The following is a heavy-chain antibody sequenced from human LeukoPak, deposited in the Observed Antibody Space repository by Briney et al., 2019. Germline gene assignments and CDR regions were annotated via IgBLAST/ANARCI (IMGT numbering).Heavy chain of an antibody. D-gene: IGHD6-13*01. J-gene: IGHJ4*02. V-gene: IGHV4-34*01. CDR3: ARGLPGIAAAAYYFDY. Sequence: SETLSLTCAVYGGSSSGYYWSWIRQPPGKGLEWIGEINHSGSTNYNPSLKSRVTISVDTSKNQFSLKLSSVTAADTAVYYCARGLPGIAAAAYYFDYWGQGTLVTVSS. CDR1: GGSSSGYY. CDR2: INHSGST.